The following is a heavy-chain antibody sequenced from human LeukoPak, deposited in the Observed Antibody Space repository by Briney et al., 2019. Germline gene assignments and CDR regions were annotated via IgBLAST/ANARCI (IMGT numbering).Heavy chain of an antibody. CDR2: IYYSGST. Sequence: SETLSLTCTVSGGSISSGGYYWSWIRQHPGKGLEWIGYIYYSGSTYYNPSLKSRVTISVDTSKNQFSLKLSSVTAADTAVYYCARHGSLYYDFWSGQNLYYFDYWGQGTLVTVSS. CDR1: GGSISSGGYY. J-gene: IGHJ4*02. V-gene: IGHV4-31*03. D-gene: IGHD3-3*01. CDR3: ARHGSLYYDFWSGQNLYYFDY.